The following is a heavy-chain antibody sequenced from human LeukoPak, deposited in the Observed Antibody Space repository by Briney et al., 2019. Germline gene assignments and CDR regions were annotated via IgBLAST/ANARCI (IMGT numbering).Heavy chain of an antibody. D-gene: IGHD3-22*01. J-gene: IGHJ3*02. CDR3: ARDSGSYYYDSSGYPGGHAFDI. Sequence: ASVKVSCKASGYTFTSYGISWVRQAPGQGLEWMGWISAYNGNTSYAQKLQGRVTMTTDTSTSTAYMELRSLRSDDTAVYYCARDSGSYYYDSSGYPGGHAFDIWGQGTMVTVSS. V-gene: IGHV1-18*01. CDR1: GYTFTSYG. CDR2: ISAYNGNT.